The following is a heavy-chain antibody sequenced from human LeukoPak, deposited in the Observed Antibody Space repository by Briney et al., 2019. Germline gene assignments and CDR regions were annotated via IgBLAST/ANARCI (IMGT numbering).Heavy chain of an antibody. V-gene: IGHV4-59*02. D-gene: IGHD3-10*01. CDR1: GGSVTDYY. Sequence: SETLSLTCTVSGGSVTDYYWSWIRQSPGKGLEWIGYIYYTGTSYNPSLKSRVTISADTSKNQFSLKLSSVTAADTAVYYCARVGTAGRKYYFDYWGQGTLVTVSS. J-gene: IGHJ4*02. CDR2: IYYTGT. CDR3: ARVGTAGRKYYFDY.